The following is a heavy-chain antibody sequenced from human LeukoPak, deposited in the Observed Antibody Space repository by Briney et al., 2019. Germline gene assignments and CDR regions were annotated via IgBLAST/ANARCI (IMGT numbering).Heavy chain of an antibody. V-gene: IGHV3-48*01. Sequence: GGSLRLSCEASGFPFSSYVMSWVRQAPGKGLEWIAYINHNAEMIFYPDFVKGRFTISRDNSKNTLYLQMNSLRAEDTAVYYCAREAGIVVVPAAAIRGGFDYWGQGTLVTVSS. CDR3: AREAGIVVVPAAAIRGGFDY. J-gene: IGHJ4*02. D-gene: IGHD2-2*01. CDR2: INHNAEMI. CDR1: GFPFSSYV.